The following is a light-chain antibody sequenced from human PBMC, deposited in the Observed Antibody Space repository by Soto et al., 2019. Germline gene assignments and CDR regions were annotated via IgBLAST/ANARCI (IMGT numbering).Light chain of an antibody. CDR2: GAS. CDR3: QQYGSAPYT. Sequence: IVLTQSPGTLSLSPGEGASVSCRASQSLNSGYLAWYQQKPGQAPRLLIYGASSRATGIPDRFSGSRSGTIFTLTSSRLEPEDFAVYFCQQYGSAPYTFGHGTKLEIK. CDR1: QSLNSGY. J-gene: IGKJ2*01. V-gene: IGKV3-20*01.